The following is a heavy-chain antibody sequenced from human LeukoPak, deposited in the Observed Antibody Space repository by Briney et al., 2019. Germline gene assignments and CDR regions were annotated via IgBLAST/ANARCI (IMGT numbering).Heavy chain of an antibody. CDR3: ARDTDSSSWYDY. Sequence: GGSLRLSCAASGFTFSDYYMSWIRQAPGKGLEWVSYISSSGSTIYYADSVKGRFTISRDNAKNSLYLQMNSLRAEDTAAYYCARDTDSSSWYDYWGQGTLVTVSS. D-gene: IGHD6-13*01. V-gene: IGHV3-11*01. CDR2: ISSSGSTI. CDR1: GFTFSDYY. J-gene: IGHJ4*02.